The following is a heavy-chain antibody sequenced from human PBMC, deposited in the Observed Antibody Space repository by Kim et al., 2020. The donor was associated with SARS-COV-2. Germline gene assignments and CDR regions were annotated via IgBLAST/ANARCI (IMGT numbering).Heavy chain of an antibody. V-gene: IGHV3-9*01. CDR3: AKDITRKSFITGITAGIDV. CDR1: GFTFDDYA. CDR2: ISWNSGSI. D-gene: IGHD1-7*01. J-gene: IGHJ6*02. Sequence: GGSLRLSCVASGFTFDDYAIHWVRQAPGKGLEWVSGISWNSGSIGYADSVKGRFTISRDNAKNSLYLKMNSLRAEDTALYYCAKDITRKSFITGITAGIDVWGLGATVTVSS.